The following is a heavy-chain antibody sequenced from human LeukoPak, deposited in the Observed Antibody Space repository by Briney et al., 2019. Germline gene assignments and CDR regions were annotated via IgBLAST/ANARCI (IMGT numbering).Heavy chain of an antibody. CDR1: GGSFSGYY. D-gene: IGHD1-26*01. CDR3: ARDPSWEGY. V-gene: IGHV4-34*01. CDR2: INHSGST. J-gene: IGHJ4*02. Sequence: SETLSLTCAVYGGSFSGYYWSWIRQPPGKGLEWIGEINHSGSTNYNPSLKSRVTIPVDTSKNQFSLKLSSVTAADTAVYYCARDPSWEGYWGQGTLVTVSS.